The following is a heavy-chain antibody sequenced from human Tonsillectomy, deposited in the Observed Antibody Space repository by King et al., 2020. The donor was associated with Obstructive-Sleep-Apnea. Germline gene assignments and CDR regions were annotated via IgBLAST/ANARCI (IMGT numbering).Heavy chain of an antibody. D-gene: IGHD6-13*01. CDR1: GGSISSYY. Sequence: QLQESGPGLVKHSETLSLTCTVSGGSISSYYWSWIRQPPGKGLEWIGYIYYSGSTNYNPSLKSRVTISVDTSKNQFSLKLSSVTAADTAVYYCARGSSSWYGDAFDIWGQGTMVTVSS. J-gene: IGHJ3*02. CDR2: IYYSGST. V-gene: IGHV4-59*01. CDR3: ARGSSSWYGDAFDI.